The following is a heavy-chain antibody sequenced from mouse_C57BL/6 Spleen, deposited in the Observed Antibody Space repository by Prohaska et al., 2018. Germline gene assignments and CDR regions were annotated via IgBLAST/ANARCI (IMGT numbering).Heavy chain of an antibody. CDR3: AIEGYGNWYFDV. D-gene: IGHD1-1*02. CDR2: IYPSDSDT. CDR1: GYTFTIYW. J-gene: IGHJ1*03. V-gene: IGHV1-74*01. Sequence: SELVKPGASVKVSCKSSGYTFTIYWMHWVTQKPGQGLAWLGRIYPSDSDTNYNQKFKGKATLTVDKSSITAYMQLSSLTSEDSAVYYCAIEGYGNWYFDVWGTGTTVTVSS.